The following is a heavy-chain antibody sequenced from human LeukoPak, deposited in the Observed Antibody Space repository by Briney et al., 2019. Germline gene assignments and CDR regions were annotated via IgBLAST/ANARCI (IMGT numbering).Heavy chain of an antibody. D-gene: IGHD6-6*01. CDR2: IYHRGSA. J-gene: IGHJ4*03. V-gene: IGHV4-34*01. CDR3: ATRSSTLAAARCFDD. CDR1: GEAFSAYF. Sequence: SGTLSLTCAVHGEAFSAYFWSWIRQVPRKGLECIVEIYHRGSANYNPPLKSRATISVDTSKNPFSLSLTSVTAADTAVSSCATRSSTLAAARCFDDWGQGTVVTVSS.